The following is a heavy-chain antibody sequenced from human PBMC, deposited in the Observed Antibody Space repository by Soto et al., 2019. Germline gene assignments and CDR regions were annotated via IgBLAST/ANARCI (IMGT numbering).Heavy chain of an antibody. CDR1: GFTFADYA. D-gene: IGHD3-10*01. J-gene: IGHJ4*02. CDR3: ARDPDYGSGSYLDY. CDR2: ISSSGSTI. V-gene: IGHV3-11*01. Sequence: PGGSLRLSCTASGFTFADYAMSWFRQAPGKGLEWVSYISSSGSTIYYADSVKGRFTISRDNAKNSLYLQMNSLRAEDTAVYYCARDPDYGSGSYLDYWGQGTLVTVSS.